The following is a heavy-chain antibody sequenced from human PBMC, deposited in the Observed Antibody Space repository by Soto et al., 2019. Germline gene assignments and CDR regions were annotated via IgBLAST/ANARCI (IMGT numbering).Heavy chain of an antibody. D-gene: IGHD6-13*01. Sequence: GGSLRLSCAASGFTFSSYGMHWVRQAPGKGLEWVAVIWYDGSNKYYADSVKGRFTISRDNSKNTLYLQMNSLRAEDTAVYYCARDPGIAAAKVNNPSTDYYYGMDVWGQGTTVTVSS. CDR1: GFTFSSYG. V-gene: IGHV3-33*01. CDR3: ARDPGIAAAKVNNPSTDYYYGMDV. J-gene: IGHJ6*02. CDR2: IWYDGSNK.